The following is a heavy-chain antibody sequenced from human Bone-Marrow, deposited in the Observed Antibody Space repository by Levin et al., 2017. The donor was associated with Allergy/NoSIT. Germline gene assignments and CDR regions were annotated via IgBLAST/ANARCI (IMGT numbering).Heavy chain of an antibody. Sequence: GGSLRLSCAASGFSFSTYAMTWVRQAPGRGLEWVSSITKTSDTTSYADSVKGRFTISRDNSKNILYLQMNSLRADDTALYYCVKDLGSWKFDPWGQGTLVTVSS. CDR3: VKDLGSWKFDP. D-gene: IGHD1-1*01. CDR1: GFSFSTYA. J-gene: IGHJ5*02. V-gene: IGHV3-23*01. CDR2: ITKTSDTT.